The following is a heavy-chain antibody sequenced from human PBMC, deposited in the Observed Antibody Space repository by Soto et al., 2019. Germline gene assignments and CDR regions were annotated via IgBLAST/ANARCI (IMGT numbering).Heavy chain of an antibody. CDR3: ARDPCSDGTCYHWFDP. D-gene: IGHD2-15*01. CDR1: GGSISSGGYS. J-gene: IGHJ5*02. CDR2: IYHSGST. Sequence: SETLSLTCAVSGGSISSGGYSWNWIRQPPGKGLEWIGSIYHSGSTYYNPSLKSRVTISVDSSKNQFSLKLSSVTAADTAVYSCARDPCSDGTCYHWFDPWGQGTLVTVSS. V-gene: IGHV4-30-2*01.